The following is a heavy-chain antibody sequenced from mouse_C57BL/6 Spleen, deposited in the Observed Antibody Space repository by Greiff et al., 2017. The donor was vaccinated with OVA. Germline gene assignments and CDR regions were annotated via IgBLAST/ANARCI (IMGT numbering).Heavy chain of an antibody. J-gene: IGHJ4*01. CDR1: GFTFSSYG. Sequence: DVKLVESGGDLVKPGGSLKLSCAASGFTFSSYGMSWVRQTPDKRLEWVATISSGGSYTYYPDSVKGRFTISRDNAKNTLYLQMSSLKSEDTAMYYCARQRDSNYGGMDYWGQGTSVTVSS. V-gene: IGHV5-6*02. D-gene: IGHD2-5*01. CDR2: ISSGGSYT. CDR3: ARQRDSNYGGMDY.